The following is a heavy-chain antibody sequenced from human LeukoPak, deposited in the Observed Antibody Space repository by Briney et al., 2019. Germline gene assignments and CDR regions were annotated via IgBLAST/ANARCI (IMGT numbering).Heavy chain of an antibody. D-gene: IGHD3-22*01. V-gene: IGHV1-2*02. CDR1: GYTFTGYY. J-gene: IGHJ4*02. CDR2: INPNSGGT. CDR3: ARRPGLTVIPDYFDY. Sequence: VASVKVSCKASGYTFTGYYMHWVRQAPGQGLEWMGWINPNSGGTNYAQKFQGRVTMTRDTSISTAYMELSRLRSDDTAVYYCARRPGLTVIPDYFDYWGQGTLVTVSS.